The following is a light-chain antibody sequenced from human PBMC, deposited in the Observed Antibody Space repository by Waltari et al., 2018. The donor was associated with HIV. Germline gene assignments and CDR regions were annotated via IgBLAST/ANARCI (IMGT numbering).Light chain of an antibody. Sequence: DIQMTQSPSSLSASVGDRVTITSQASQDISNYLNWYQQKSGKAPKRLIYDASNLQTGVPSRFSGRRSGTDFTFTISSLQPEDIATYYCQHYDNLPPWTFGQGTKVEIK. CDR3: QHYDNLPPWT. V-gene: IGKV1-33*01. J-gene: IGKJ1*01. CDR2: DAS. CDR1: QDISNY.